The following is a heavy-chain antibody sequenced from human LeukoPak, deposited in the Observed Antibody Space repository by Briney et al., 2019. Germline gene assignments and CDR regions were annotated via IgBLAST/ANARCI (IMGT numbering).Heavy chain of an antibody. J-gene: IGHJ4*02. CDR2: FDPEDGET. D-gene: IGHD3-3*01. V-gene: IGHV1-24*01. Sequence: ASVKVSCKVSGYTLTELSVHWVRQAPGKGLEWMGGFDPEDGETIYAQKFQGRVTMTEDTSTDTAYMELSSLRSEDTAVYYCATGTFLEWLLELRYWGQGTLVTVSS. CDR3: ATGTFLEWLLELRY. CDR1: GYTLTELS.